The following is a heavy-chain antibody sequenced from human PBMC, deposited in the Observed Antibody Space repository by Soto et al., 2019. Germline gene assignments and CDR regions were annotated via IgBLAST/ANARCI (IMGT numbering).Heavy chain of an antibody. V-gene: IGHV3-23*01. CDR2: ISGSGGRT. CDR3: AKEVVVESPGRSQYYYYGLDV. J-gene: IGHJ6*02. CDR1: GFTFSIYA. D-gene: IGHD2-2*01. Sequence: EVHLLESGGGLVQPGGSLRLSCAASGFTFSIYAMSWVRQAPGKGLEWLSVISGSGGRTYYADSVKGRFTMSRDNSQNTLYLQMNSLRAEDTAVYYCAKEVVVESPGRSQYYYYGLDVWGQGTTVTVSS.